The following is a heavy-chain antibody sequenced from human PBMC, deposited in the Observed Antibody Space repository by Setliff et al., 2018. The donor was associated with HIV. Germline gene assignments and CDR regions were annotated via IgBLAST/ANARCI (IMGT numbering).Heavy chain of an antibody. CDR2: IRYDGNNK. CDR1: GFTFSGYG. J-gene: IGHJ4*02. CDR3: ARDWGEYYDSSGFSY. D-gene: IGHD3-22*01. V-gene: IGHV3-30*02. Sequence: GGSLRLSCAASGFTFSGYGMHWVRQAPGKGLEWVAFIRYDGNNKYYADSMKGRFTISRDNTKNSLYLQMNSLRAEDTAIYYCARDWGEYYDSSGFSYWGQGTLVTVSS.